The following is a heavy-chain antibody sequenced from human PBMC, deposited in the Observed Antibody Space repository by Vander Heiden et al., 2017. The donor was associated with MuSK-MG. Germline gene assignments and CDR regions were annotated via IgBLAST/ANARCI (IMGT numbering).Heavy chain of an antibody. CDR3: AKDRGDFDF. D-gene: IGHD3-10*01. V-gene: IGHV3-23*01. J-gene: IGHJ3*01. CDR1: GFSFSSHA. CDR2: ITKSGDNT. Sequence: EVPLLESGGGLVQRGGSLRLSCVASGFSFSSHAMSWVRQAPGKGLEWVSVITKSGDNTYYADSVKGRFTISRDNSKTTVYLQMTSLRDEDTAVYYCAKDRGDFDFWGQGTMVTVSS.